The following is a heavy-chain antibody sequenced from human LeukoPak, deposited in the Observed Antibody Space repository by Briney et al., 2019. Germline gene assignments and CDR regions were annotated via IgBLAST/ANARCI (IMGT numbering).Heavy chain of an antibody. Sequence: PSGTLSLTCAVSGGSISSSNWWSWVRQPPGKGLEWIGEIYHSGSTNYNPSLKSRVTISVDKSKNQFSLKLSSVTAADTAVYYCARLRGSGSLRGSFDYWGQGTLVTVSS. CDR2: IYHSGST. J-gene: IGHJ4*02. CDR3: ARLRGSGSLRGSFDY. V-gene: IGHV4-4*02. D-gene: IGHD3-10*01. CDR1: GGSISSSNW.